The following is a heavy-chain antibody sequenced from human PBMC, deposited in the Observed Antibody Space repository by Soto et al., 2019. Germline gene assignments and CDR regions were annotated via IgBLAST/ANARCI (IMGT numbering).Heavy chain of an antibody. J-gene: IGHJ3*02. CDR1: GFTFSDHY. Sequence: QMQLVESGGGLVKPGGSLRLSCAASGFTFSDHYINWIRQAPGKGLEWVSYISSSGNTMYYADSVKGRFTISRDIAKNSLYLQMDSLRAEDTAVYYCARRYCSGGSCYSRGAFDIWGQGTMVTVSS. D-gene: IGHD2-15*01. CDR2: ISSSGNTM. CDR3: ARRYCSGGSCYSRGAFDI. V-gene: IGHV3-11*01.